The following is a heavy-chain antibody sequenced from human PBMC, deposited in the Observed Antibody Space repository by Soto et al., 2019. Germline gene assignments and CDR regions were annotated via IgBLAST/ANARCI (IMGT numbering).Heavy chain of an antibody. V-gene: IGHV3-72*01. Sequence: EVQLVESGGGLVQPGGSLRLSCAASGFAFSDHYMGWVRQAPGKGLEWVGRIRNKANSYTTEYAASVKGRFTISRDDSXNSLYLQMNSLKTEDTAVYYCVRAGIVTTPYYFDYWGQGTLVTVSS. CDR2: IRNKANSYTT. CDR1: GFAFSDHY. CDR3: VRAGIVTTPYYFDY. D-gene: IGHD5-12*01. J-gene: IGHJ4*02.